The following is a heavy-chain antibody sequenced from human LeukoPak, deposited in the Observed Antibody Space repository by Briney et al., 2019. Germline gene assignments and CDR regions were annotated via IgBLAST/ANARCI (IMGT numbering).Heavy chain of an antibody. CDR3: ARDRRYYYDSSGYWFDP. CDR2: INPNSGGT. Sequence: ASVKVSCKASGYTFTSYAMNWVRQAPGQGLEWMGWINPNSGGTNYAQKFQGRVTMTRDTSISTAYMELSRLRSDDTAVYYCARDRRYYYDSSGYWFDPWGQGTLVTVSS. D-gene: IGHD3-22*01. V-gene: IGHV1-2*02. CDR1: GYTFTSYA. J-gene: IGHJ5*02.